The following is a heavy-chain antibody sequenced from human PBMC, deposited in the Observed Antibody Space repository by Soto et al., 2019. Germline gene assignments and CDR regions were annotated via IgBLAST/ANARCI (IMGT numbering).Heavy chain of an antibody. V-gene: IGHV4-61*01. CDR3: ARDHIVVVTASPYYYYYGMDV. Sequence: PSETLSLTCTVSGGPVSSGSYYWSWIRQPPGKGLEWIGYIYYSGSTNYNPSLKSRVTISVDTSKNQFSLKLSSVTAADTAVYYCARDHIVVVTASPYYYYYGMDVWGQGTTVTVSS. CDR2: IYYSGST. J-gene: IGHJ6*02. D-gene: IGHD2-21*02. CDR1: GGPVSSGSYY.